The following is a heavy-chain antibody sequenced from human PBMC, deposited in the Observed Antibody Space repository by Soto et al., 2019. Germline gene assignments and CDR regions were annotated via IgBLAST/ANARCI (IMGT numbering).Heavy chain of an antibody. CDR1: GGTFSSYA. V-gene: IGHV1-69*01. D-gene: IGHD3-10*01. Sequence: QVQLVQSGAEVKKPGSSVQVSCKASGGTFSSYAISWVRQAPGQGLEWMGGIIPIFGTANYAQKLQGRVTITADESTSTAYMELSSLRSEDTALYYCARVRLYGSGSYEHFDYWGQGTLATVSS. CDR2: IIPIFGTA. CDR3: ARVRLYGSGSYEHFDY. J-gene: IGHJ4*02.